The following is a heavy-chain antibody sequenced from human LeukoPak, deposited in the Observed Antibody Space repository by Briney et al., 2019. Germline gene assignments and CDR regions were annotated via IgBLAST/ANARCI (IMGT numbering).Heavy chain of an antibody. V-gene: IGHV1-2*02. CDR2: INPNSGGT. J-gene: IGHJ4*02. CDR1: GYTFTGYY. CDR3: ARVPWYYDSSGSVDY. D-gene: IGHD3-22*01. Sequence: ASVKVSCKPSGYTFTGYYMHWVRQAPGQGLEWMGWINPNSGGTNYAQKFQGRVTMTRDTSISTAYMELSRLRSDDTAVYYCARVPWYYDSSGSVDYWGQGTLVTVSS.